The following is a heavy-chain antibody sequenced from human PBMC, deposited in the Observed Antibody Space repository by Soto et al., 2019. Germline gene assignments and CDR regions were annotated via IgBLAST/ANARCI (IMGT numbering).Heavy chain of an antibody. CDR2: IYYAGST. CDR1: GGSIGSYY. CDR3: ARLGVYYQSLDP. J-gene: IGHJ5*02. D-gene: IGHD2-8*01. Sequence: SETLSLTCTVSGGSIGSYYWNWIRQPPGRGLEWIGFIYYAGSTKYNPSLNSRVTISVDTSKNQFSLTVTSVTAADTAVYYCARLGVYYQSLDPWGPGTLVTAPQ. V-gene: IGHV4-59*08.